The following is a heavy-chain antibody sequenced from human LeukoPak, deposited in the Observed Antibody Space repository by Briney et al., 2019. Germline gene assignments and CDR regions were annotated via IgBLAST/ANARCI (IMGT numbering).Heavy chain of an antibody. Sequence: GGSLEISFQGSGYRFTSYWIGWVRPMPGKGLEWMGIIYPGDSDTRYSPSFQGQVIISVDKSNSTAYLQWSSLKASDTAMYYCAVLVGALGGYPYYFDYWGQGTLVTVSS. J-gene: IGHJ4*02. CDR2: IYPGDSDT. V-gene: IGHV5-51*01. CDR1: GYRFTSYW. D-gene: IGHD1-26*01. CDR3: AVLVGALGGYPYYFDY.